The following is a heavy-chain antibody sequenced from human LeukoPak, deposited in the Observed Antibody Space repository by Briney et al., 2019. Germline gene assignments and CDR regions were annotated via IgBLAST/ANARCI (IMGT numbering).Heavy chain of an antibody. J-gene: IGHJ4*02. CDR1: GFTFSSYG. V-gene: IGHV3-30*02. CDR3: AKDRRVYRRLVGGFFDY. Sequence: PGGSLRLSCAASGFTFSSYGMHWVRQAPGEGLGRGAFIRYDGSNKYYADSVKGRFTISRDNSKNTLYLQMNSLGAEDTAVYYCAKDRRVYRRLVGGFFDYWGQGTLVTVSS. CDR2: IRYDGSNK. D-gene: IGHD2-8*02.